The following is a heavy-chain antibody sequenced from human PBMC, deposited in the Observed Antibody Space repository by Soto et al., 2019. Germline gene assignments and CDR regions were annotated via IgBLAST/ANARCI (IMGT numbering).Heavy chain of an antibody. Sequence: LSLTCTVSGGSISSYYWSWIRQPPGKGLEWIGYIYCSGSTNYNPSLKSRVTISVDTSKNQFSLKLSSVTAADTAVYYCARLAGYSYGSNWFDPWGQGTLVTVSS. J-gene: IGHJ5*02. V-gene: IGHV4-59*01. CDR2: IYCSGST. CDR1: GGSISSYY. CDR3: ARLAGYSYGSNWFDP. D-gene: IGHD5-18*01.